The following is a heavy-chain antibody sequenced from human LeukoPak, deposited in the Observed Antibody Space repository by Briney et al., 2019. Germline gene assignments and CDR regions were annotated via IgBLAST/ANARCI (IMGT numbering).Heavy chain of an antibody. V-gene: IGHV3-21*01. Sequence: PGGSLRLSCAASGFTFSSYSMNWVRHAPGKGLEWVSSISSSSSYIYYADSVKGRFTISRDNAKNSLYLQMNSLRAEDTAVYYCARAEISTTKAFDIWGQGTMVTVSS. CDR2: ISSSSSYI. CDR3: ARAEISTTKAFDI. J-gene: IGHJ3*02. D-gene: IGHD1-7*01. CDR1: GFTFSSYS.